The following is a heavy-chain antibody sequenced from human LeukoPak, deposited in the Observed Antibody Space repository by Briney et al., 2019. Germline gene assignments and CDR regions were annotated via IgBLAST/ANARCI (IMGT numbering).Heavy chain of an antibody. Sequence: SETLSLTCTVSGGSISSGGYYWSWIRQHPGKGLEWIGYIYYSGSTYHNPSLKSRVTISVDTSKNQFSLKLSSVTAADTAVYYCARGVLMVYAIGGEFDYWGQGTLVTVSS. CDR1: GGSISSGGYY. J-gene: IGHJ4*02. CDR3: ARGVLMVYAIGGEFDY. CDR2: IYYSGST. V-gene: IGHV4-31*03. D-gene: IGHD2-8*01.